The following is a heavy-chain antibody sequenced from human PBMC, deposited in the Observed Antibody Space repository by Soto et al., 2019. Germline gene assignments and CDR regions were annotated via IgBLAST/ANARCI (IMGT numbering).Heavy chain of an antibody. J-gene: IGHJ4*02. V-gene: IGHV6-1*01. CDR3: ARDQSLGGYDFWSGYYFDY. CDR2: TYYRSKWYN. D-gene: IGHD3-3*01. CDR1: GDSVSSNSAA. Sequence: SQTLSLTCAISGDSVSSNSAAWNWIRQSPSRGLEWLGRTYYRSKWYNDYAVSVKSRITINPDTSKNQFSLQLNSVTPEDTAVYYCARDQSLGGYDFWSGYYFDYWGQGTLVTVSS.